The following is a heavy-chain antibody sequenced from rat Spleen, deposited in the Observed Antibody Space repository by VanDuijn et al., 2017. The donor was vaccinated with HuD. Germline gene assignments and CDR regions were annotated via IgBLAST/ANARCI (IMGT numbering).Heavy chain of an antibody. Sequence: QVQLKESGPGLVQPSQTLSLTCTVSGFSLSSYHLSWVRQPPGKGLEWMGVIRTGGNTEYNSLLKSRLSISRDTSKSQVFLKMNNLQTEDTAMYFCASQYYYDGYYRDYWGQGVMVTVSS. CDR1: GFSLSSYH. D-gene: IGHD1-12*03. J-gene: IGHJ2*01. CDR3: ASQYYYDGYYRDY. CDR2: IRTGGNT. V-gene: IGHV2-43*01.